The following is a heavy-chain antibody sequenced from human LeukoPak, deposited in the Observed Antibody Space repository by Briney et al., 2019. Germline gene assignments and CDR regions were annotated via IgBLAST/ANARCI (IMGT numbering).Heavy chain of an antibody. V-gene: IGHV6-1*01. CDR1: GDSVSSNTAA. Sequence: SQTLSLTCAISGDSVSSNTAAWNWIRQSPSAGLEWLGRTFYRSNWYADYASSVKSRITINPDTSNNHFSLHSKSVTPEDTAVYYCAREVAGTWAFDIWGQGTRVTVSS. CDR2: TFYRSNWYA. D-gene: IGHD6-19*01. CDR3: AREVAGTWAFDI. J-gene: IGHJ3*02.